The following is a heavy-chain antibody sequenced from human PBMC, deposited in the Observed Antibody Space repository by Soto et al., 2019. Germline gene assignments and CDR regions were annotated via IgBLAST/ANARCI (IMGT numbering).Heavy chain of an antibody. CDR3: ARVCGGDCNYGMDV. D-gene: IGHD2-21*02. CDR2: IYYSGST. Sequence: QVQLQESGPGLVKPSQTLSLTCTVSGGSISSGGYYWSWIRQHPGKGLEWIGYIYYSGSTYYNPSLKSRVTISVDTSKNPFSLKLSSVTAAGTAVYYFARVCGGDCNYGMDVWGQGTTVTVYS. V-gene: IGHV4-31*03. J-gene: IGHJ6*02. CDR1: GGSISSGGYY.